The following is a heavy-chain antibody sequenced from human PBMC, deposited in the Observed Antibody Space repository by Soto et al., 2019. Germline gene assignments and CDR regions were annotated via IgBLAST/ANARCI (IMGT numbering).Heavy chain of an antibody. Sequence: QVHLVQSGAEVKKPGASVKVSCKSSGYTFTGYYINWVRQAPGQGLGWMGWFNPKSGGANIAQKFQGWVTMTRDTSISTTYMELSNLRSNDTAVYYCARDYYDGSASYGIEFWGQGTMVTVAS. CDR3: ARDYYDGSASYGIEF. CDR2: FNPKSGGA. D-gene: IGHD3-16*01. J-gene: IGHJ3*01. V-gene: IGHV1-2*04. CDR1: GYTFTGYY.